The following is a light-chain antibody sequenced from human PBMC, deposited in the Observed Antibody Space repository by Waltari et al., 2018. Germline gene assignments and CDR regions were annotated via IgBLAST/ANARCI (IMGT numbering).Light chain of an antibody. Sequence: QSALTQPPSASGSPGQSVTISCTGTSSAVGGYNSAYRYPQHPGKAPQLMIYEVRKRPSGVPDRFSGSTSGTTASLTVSGLQAEDEADYYCSSDAVNDNFEVFGGGTKLTVL. CDR1: SSAVGGYNS. V-gene: IGLV2-8*01. J-gene: IGLJ3*02. CDR2: EVR. CDR3: SSDAVNDNFEV.